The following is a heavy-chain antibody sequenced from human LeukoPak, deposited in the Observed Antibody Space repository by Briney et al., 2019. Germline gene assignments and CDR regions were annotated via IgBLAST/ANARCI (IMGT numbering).Heavy chain of an antibody. D-gene: IGHD1-26*01. V-gene: IGHV4-4*07. CDR2: IYTTGRT. J-gene: IGHJ4*02. CDR3: GRQGYTASHYFLDF. Sequence: SETLSPTCTVSSGSINSYFWGWVRQPPGKGLEWIGRIYTTGRTHCNPSLKSRVTMSVDTSTNQFSLNLRSMTAADTAVYYCGRQGYTASHYFLDFWSQGAPVAVS. CDR1: SGSINSYF.